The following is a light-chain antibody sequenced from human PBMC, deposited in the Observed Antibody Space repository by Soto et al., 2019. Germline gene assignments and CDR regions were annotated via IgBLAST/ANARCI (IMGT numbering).Light chain of an antibody. CDR1: SSDVGTYNL. CDR3: CSYASSNTCV. CDR2: EGS. V-gene: IGLV2-23*01. Sequence: QSVLTQPASVSGSPGQSITISCTGTSSDVGTYNLVSWYQQHPGKAPKLMIYEGSKRPSGVSNRFSGSKSGNTASLTISGLQAEDEADYYCCSYASSNTCVFGTGTKVTVL. J-gene: IGLJ1*01.